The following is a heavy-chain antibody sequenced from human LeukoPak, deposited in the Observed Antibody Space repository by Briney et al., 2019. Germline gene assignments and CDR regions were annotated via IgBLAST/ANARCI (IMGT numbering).Heavy chain of an antibody. J-gene: IGHJ1*01. CDR3: ARVSGPGMNEYYHL. CDR1: GITFSGAW. D-gene: IGHD3-10*01. CDR2: ITDDGSCR. V-gene: IGHV3-74*01. Sequence: GGSLRLSCAASGITFSGAWMHWVRQAPGKRLVWVSRITDDGSCRRYANSVKGRFTISRDNAKNTLFLQMDSPRAEDTAVYYCARVSGPGMNEYYHLWGQGTLVTVSS.